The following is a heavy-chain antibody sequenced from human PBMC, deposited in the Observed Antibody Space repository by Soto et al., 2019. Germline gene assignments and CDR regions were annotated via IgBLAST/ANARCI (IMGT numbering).Heavy chain of an antibody. V-gene: IGHV1-18*04. CDR2: ISAYNGNT. Sequence: ASVKVSCKASGYTFTSYGISWVRQAPGQGLEWMGWISAYNGNTNYAQKLQGRVTMTTDTSTSTAYMELRSLRSDDTAVYYCARDCRPTYYDFWSGYYPINYYYYYGMDGWGQGTTVTVSS. J-gene: IGHJ6*02. D-gene: IGHD3-3*01. CDR1: GYTFTSYG. CDR3: ARDCRPTYYDFWSGYYPINYYYYYGMDG.